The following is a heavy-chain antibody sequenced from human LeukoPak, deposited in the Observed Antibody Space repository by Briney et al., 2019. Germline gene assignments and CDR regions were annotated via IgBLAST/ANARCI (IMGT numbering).Heavy chain of an antibody. V-gene: IGHV3-7*01. D-gene: IGHD6-13*01. J-gene: IGHJ4*02. CDR2: IKQDGSEK. CDR1: GFTFSSYW. CDR3: ARDLRAAAGKFDY. Sequence: GGSLRLSCAASGFTFSSYWMSWVRQAPGKGLEWVANIKQDGSEKYYVVSVKGRFTISRDNAKNSLYLQMNSLRAEDTAVYYCARDLRAAAGKFDYWGQGTLVTVSS.